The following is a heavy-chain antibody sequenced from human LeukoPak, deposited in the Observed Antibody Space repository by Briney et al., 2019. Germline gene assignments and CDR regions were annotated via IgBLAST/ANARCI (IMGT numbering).Heavy chain of an antibody. V-gene: IGHV3-9*01. D-gene: IGHD6-19*01. CDR1: GFTFDDYA. CDR3: AKDGRRAVAGNFDY. J-gene: IGHJ4*02. CDR2: ISWNSGSI. Sequence: GRSLRLSCAASGFTFDDYAMHWVRQAPGKGLEWVSGISWNSGSIGYADSVKGRFTISRDNAKNSLYLQMNSLRAEDTALYYCAKDGRRAVAGNFDYWGQGTLVTVSS.